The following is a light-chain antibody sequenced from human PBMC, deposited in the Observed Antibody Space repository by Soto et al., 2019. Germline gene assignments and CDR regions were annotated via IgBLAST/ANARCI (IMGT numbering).Light chain of an antibody. V-gene: IGKV3-20*01. CDR2: GAT. CDR3: QQYSSVWS. J-gene: IGKJ1*01. Sequence: EIVLTQSPGTLSLSPGERVTLSCRASQSFSSNYLAWYQQKPGQAPRILIYGATTRATGIPVRFSGSESGTDFTLTISRLEPEDSAVYYCQQYSSVWSFGQGTMVEVK. CDR1: QSFSSNY.